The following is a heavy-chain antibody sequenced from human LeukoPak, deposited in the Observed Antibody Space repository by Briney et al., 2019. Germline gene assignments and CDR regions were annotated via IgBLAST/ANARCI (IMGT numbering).Heavy chain of an antibody. Sequence: SETLSLTCTVSGGSISSYYWSWIRQPPGKGLEWIGYIYYSGSTNYNPSLKSRVTISVDTSKNQSSLKLSSVTAADTAVYYCARAEYSSSSQFDYWGQGTLVTVSS. CDR3: ARAEYSSSSQFDY. CDR1: GGSISSYY. J-gene: IGHJ4*02. V-gene: IGHV4-59*01. CDR2: IYYSGST. D-gene: IGHD6-6*01.